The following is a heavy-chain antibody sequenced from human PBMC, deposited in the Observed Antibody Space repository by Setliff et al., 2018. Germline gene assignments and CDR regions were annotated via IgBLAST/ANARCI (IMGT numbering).Heavy chain of an antibody. D-gene: IGHD4-4*01. Sequence: ASVKVSCKASGGTFSSYAISWVRQAPGQGLEWMGGIIPILGIANYAQKFQGRVTITADESTTTVYMELSSLTSEDTAMYYCARDPRDVYRRGGDCWGPGTLVTVSS. J-gene: IGHJ4*02. CDR1: GGTFSSYA. CDR2: IIPILGIA. V-gene: IGHV1-69*10. CDR3: ARDPRDVYRRGGDC.